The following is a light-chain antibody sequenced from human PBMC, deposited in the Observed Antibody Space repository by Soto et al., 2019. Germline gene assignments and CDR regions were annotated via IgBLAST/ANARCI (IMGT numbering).Light chain of an antibody. Sequence: QSALTQPASVSGSPRQSITISCTGTSSDVGGYNLVSWYQQHPGKAPKLMIYEVTERPSGVSNRFSGSKSGNAASLTISGLQAEDESDYYCCSFAGHSTYVFGTGTKVTVL. CDR2: EVT. CDR1: SSDVGGYNL. V-gene: IGLV2-23*02. J-gene: IGLJ1*01. CDR3: CSFAGHSTYV.